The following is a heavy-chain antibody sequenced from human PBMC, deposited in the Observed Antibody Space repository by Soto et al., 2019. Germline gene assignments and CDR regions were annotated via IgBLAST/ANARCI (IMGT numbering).Heavy chain of an antibody. V-gene: IGHV1-69*06. D-gene: IGHD2-15*01. CDR2: VIPIFGTA. J-gene: IGHJ5*02. CDR3: ARHSAPIVLLVGATDHWFDP. CDR1: GGTFSSYA. Sequence: SVKVSCKASGGTFSSYAISWVRQAPGQGLEWMGGVIPIFGTANYAQKFQGRVTITADKSTSTAYMELSSLRSEDTAVYYCARHSAPIVLLVGATDHWFDPWGQGTLVTVSS.